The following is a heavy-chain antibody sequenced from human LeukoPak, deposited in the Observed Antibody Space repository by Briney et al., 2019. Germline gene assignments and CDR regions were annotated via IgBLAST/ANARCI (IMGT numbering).Heavy chain of an antibody. V-gene: IGHV1-3*01. CDR1: GYTFTSYA. D-gene: IGHD3-10*01. Sequence: ASVKLSCKASGYTFTSYAMHWVRQAPGQRLEGRGWINPGNGYTEYSQKFKGRVTITRDTSASTAYMELSSLRSEDTAVYYCARDQVVRGVITVFDIWGQGTMVTVSS. J-gene: IGHJ3*02. CDR3: ARDQVVRGVITVFDI. CDR2: INPGNGYT.